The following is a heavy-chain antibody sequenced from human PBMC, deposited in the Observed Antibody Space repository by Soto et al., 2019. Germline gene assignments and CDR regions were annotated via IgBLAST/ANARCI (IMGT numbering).Heavy chain of an antibody. CDR1: GFTFSGYA. CDR3: AKAHVTSYSNTWSFDY. V-gene: IGHV3-23*01. Sequence: GGSLRLSCAASGFTFSGYAMSWVRQAPGKGLEWVSAISANGANTYYADSVKRRFTNSRDNYKNTLYLQMNSLTLEHTAVYYCAKAHVTSYSNTWSFDYWGQGTLVTVS. CDR2: ISANGANT. D-gene: IGHD6-13*01. J-gene: IGHJ4*02.